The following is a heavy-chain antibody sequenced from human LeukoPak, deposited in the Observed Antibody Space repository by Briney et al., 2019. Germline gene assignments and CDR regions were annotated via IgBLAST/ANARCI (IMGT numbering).Heavy chain of an antibody. D-gene: IGHD3-10*01. CDR2: IYYSGAT. Sequence: PSETLSLTCTVSGGSISSGDYYWTWIRQPPGKGLEWIGYIYYSGATYYNPSLKSRVTISVDTSKNQFSLKLSSVTAADTAVYYCARSSGYYGSGSYVDPWGQGTLVTVPS. CDR3: ARSSGYYGSGSYVDP. J-gene: IGHJ5*02. V-gene: IGHV4-30-4*01. CDR1: GGSISSGDYY.